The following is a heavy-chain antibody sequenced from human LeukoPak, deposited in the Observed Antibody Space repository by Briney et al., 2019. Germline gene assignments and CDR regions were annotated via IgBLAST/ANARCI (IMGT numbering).Heavy chain of an antibody. CDR2: IRSNSDGGTI. J-gene: IGHJ5*02. Sequence: KPGGSLRLSCVVSRFTFSHYWMSWVRQAPGKGLEWVGRIRSNSDGGTIDYAAPVKGRFALSRDDSKNTLYLQMNSLQTEDTAVYYCATDFYDTTWGQGTLVTVSS. CDR3: ATDFYDTT. D-gene: IGHD3-22*01. CDR1: RFTFSHYW. V-gene: IGHV3-15*01.